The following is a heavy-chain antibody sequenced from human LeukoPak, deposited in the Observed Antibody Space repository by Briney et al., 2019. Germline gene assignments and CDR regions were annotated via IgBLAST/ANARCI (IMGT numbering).Heavy chain of an antibody. CDR2: IFFTGNT. CDR1: GGSISSYY. V-gene: IGHV4-59*08. D-gene: IGHD2-8*02. Sequence: SETLSLTCTVSGGSISSYYWSWIRQPPGDGLEWIGYIFFTGNTNYNPSLRSRITISIDTSKNQFSLHLSSVTAADTAVYYCARHGGVAPFDYWGQGTLVTVSS. J-gene: IGHJ4*02. CDR3: ARHGGVAPFDY.